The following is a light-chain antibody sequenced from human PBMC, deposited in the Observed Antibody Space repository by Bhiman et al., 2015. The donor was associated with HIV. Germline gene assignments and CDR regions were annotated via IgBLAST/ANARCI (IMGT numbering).Light chain of an antibody. CDR3: SSLTSSLTYV. CDR2: EVD. CDR1: RSDVGHSDF. J-gene: IGLJ1*01. Sequence: QSALTQPLSASGSPGQSLTISCTGSRSDVGHSDFVSWYRQYPGKAPTIILYEVDKRPSGVSNRFSGSKSGNTASLTISGLQAEDEADYYCSSLTSSLTYVFGTGTNVTVL. V-gene: IGLV2-14*01.